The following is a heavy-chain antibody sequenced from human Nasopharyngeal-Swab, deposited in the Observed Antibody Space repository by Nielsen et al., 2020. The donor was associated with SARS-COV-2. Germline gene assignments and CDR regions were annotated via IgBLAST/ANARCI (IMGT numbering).Heavy chain of an antibody. Sequence: ASVKVSCKASGYTFTSYYMHWVRQAPGQGLEWMGIINPSGGSTSYAQKFQGRVTMTRDTSTSTVYMELSSLRSEDTAVYYCARGRFTMVRGWAKGAYHYFDYWGQGTLITVSS. CDR3: ARGRFTMVRGWAKGAYHYFDY. CDR1: GYTFTSYY. V-gene: IGHV1-46*01. J-gene: IGHJ4*02. CDR2: INPSGGST. D-gene: IGHD3-10*01.